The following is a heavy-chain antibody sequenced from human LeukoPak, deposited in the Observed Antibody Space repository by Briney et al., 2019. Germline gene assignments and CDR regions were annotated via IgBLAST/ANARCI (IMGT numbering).Heavy chain of an antibody. Sequence: GGSLRLSCAASGFTFDDYTMHWVRQAPGKGLEWVSLISWDGGTTYYADSVKGRFTISRDNSKNSLYLQVNSLRAEDMALYYCAKDNGVWFDYWGQGTLVTVSS. CDR1: GFTFDDYT. D-gene: IGHD2-8*01. CDR3: AKDNGVWFDY. CDR2: ISWDGGTT. V-gene: IGHV3-43*01. J-gene: IGHJ4*02.